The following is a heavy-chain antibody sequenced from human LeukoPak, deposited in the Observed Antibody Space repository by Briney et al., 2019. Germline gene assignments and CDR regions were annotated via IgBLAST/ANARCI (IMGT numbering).Heavy chain of an antibody. Sequence: GGSLRLSCAASGFTFSTYSMNWVLQASGNGLEWVSSISSSSSYIYYADSVKGRFTISRDNAKNSLYLQMNSLRAEDTAVYYCARDREGYYGSGSYPYYGMDVWGQGTTVTVSS. CDR2: ISSSSSYI. CDR1: GFTFSTYS. D-gene: IGHD3-10*01. J-gene: IGHJ6*02. CDR3: ARDREGYYGSGSYPYYGMDV. V-gene: IGHV3-21*01.